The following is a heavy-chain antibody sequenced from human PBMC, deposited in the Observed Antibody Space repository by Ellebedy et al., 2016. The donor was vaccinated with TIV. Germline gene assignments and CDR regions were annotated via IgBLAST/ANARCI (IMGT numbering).Heavy chain of an antibody. D-gene: IGHD5-12*01. CDR3: ATANAIITLGF. V-gene: IGHV3-7*03. CDR2: IKQDGSEK. J-gene: IGHJ4*02. CDR1: GFTISTYW. Sequence: GESLKISCAASGFTISTYWMSWVRQAPGKGLEWVANIKQDGSEKYHVDSVKGRFTISRDNAKNALYLQMNSLRAEDTAVYYCATANAIITLGFWGQGTLVTVSS.